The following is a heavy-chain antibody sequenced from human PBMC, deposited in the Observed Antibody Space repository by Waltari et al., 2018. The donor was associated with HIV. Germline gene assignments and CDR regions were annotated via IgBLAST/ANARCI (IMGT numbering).Heavy chain of an antibody. D-gene: IGHD5-12*01. CDR1: GGPISGYY. CDR3: ARSRTGYGGTDS. Sequence: QVQLQESGPGLLKPSETLSLTCPVSGGPISGYYWNWIRQPPGKGLEWIGYVYYSGSTIYNPSLKTRVTISLDTPKNQFSLKMNSATAADTAVYYCARSRTGYGGTDSWGQGTLVTVSS. V-gene: IGHV4-59*01. J-gene: IGHJ5*02. CDR2: VYYSGST.